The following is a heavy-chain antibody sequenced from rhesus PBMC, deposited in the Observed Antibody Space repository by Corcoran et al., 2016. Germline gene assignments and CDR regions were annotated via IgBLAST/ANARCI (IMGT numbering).Heavy chain of an antibody. CDR3: AREAHYYDSGFDY. D-gene: IGHD3-28*01. Sequence: EVQLVESGGGLVQPGGSLRLSCAASGFTFSDYYMDWVRQASGKGLEWVSRISNCGGSTWYADYVKGRFTISRENAKNTLYLQMNSLRAEDTAVYYCAREAHYYDSGFDYWGQGVLVTVSS. CDR2: ISNCGGST. J-gene: IGHJ4*01. CDR1: GFTFSDYY. V-gene: IGHV3-178*01.